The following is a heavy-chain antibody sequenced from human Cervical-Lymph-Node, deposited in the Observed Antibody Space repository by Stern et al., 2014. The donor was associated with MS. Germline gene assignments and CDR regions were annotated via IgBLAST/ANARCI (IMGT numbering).Heavy chain of an antibody. V-gene: IGHV3-30-3*01. Sequence: VQLVESGGGVVQPGRSLRLSCAVSGFTFSHYAMHWVRQAPGKGLEWVAAVSSDGTKKYHADSVKGRFIISRDNSKNIVYLQMNSLRDDDTAVYYCATQIWFDYWGQGTLVTVSS. CDR3: ATQIWFDY. D-gene: IGHD3-16*01. CDR1: GFTFSHYA. CDR2: VSSDGTKK. J-gene: IGHJ4*02.